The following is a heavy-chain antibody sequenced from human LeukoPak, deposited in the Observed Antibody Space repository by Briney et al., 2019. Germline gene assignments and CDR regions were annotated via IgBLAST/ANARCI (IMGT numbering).Heavy chain of an antibody. CDR2: ISYDGSNK. Sequence: GGSLRLSCAASGFTFSSYGMHWVRQAPGKGLEWVAVISYDGSNKYYADSVKGRFTISRDNSENTLYLQMNSLRAEDTAVYYCAKERAAAIHYGMDVWGQGTTVTVSS. CDR1: GFTFSSYG. D-gene: IGHD6-13*01. CDR3: AKERAAAIHYGMDV. J-gene: IGHJ6*02. V-gene: IGHV3-30*18.